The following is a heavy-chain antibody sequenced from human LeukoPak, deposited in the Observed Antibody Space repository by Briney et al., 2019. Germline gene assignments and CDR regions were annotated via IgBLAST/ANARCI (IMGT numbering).Heavy chain of an antibody. J-gene: IGHJ6*02. CDR3: AKDRVEYCSGGSCYRTGMDV. D-gene: IGHD2-15*01. CDR2: ISYDGSNK. CDR1: GFTFSSYG. V-gene: IGHV3-30*18. Sequence: GGSLRLSCAASGFTFSSYGMHWVRQAPGKGLEWVAVISYDGSNKYYADSVKGRFTISRDNSKNTLYLQMNSLRAEDTAVYYCAKDRVEYCSGGSCYRTGMDVWGQGTTVTVSS.